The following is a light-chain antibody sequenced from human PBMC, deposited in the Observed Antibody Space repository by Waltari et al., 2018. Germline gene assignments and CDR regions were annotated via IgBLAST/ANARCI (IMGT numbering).Light chain of an antibody. J-gene: IGKJ1*01. V-gene: IGKV3-20*01. CDR2: AAS. CDR1: QSVSRA. Sequence: EIVLTQSPGTLSLSPGERATLSCRASQSVSRALALYQQKPGQAPRLLIDAASSRATGIPDRFSGSGSGTDFSLTISRLEPEDFAVYYCQHYVRLPVTFGQGTKVEIK. CDR3: QHYVRLPVT.